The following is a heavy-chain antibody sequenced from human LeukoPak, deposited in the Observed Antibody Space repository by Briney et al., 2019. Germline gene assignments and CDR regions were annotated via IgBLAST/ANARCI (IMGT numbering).Heavy chain of an antibody. CDR2: ISGSGGST. Sequence: PGGSLRLSCAASGFTFSSYAMSWVRQAPGKGPEWVSAISGSGGSTYYADSVKGRFTISRDNSKNTLYLQMNSLRAEDTAVYYCAKAYDSSGYYPDAFDIWGQGTMVTVSS. CDR3: AKAYDSSGYYPDAFDI. J-gene: IGHJ3*02. CDR1: GFTFSSYA. V-gene: IGHV3-23*01. D-gene: IGHD3-22*01.